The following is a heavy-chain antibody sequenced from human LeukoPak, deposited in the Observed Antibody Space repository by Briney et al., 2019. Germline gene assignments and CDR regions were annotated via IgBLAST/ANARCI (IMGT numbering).Heavy chain of an antibody. D-gene: IGHD3-16*01. V-gene: IGHV3-7*01. CDR1: GFTFSSYW. J-gene: IGHJ4*02. CDR2: IKQDGSKR. Sequence: GGSLRLSCAASGFTFSSYWMSWVRQAPGKGLEWVANIKQDGSKRYYVDSLEGRFTISRDNGENSLFLQMNSLRAEDTAIYYCVREGGVAAPNYFDYWGQGTWSPSPQ. CDR3: VREGGVAAPNYFDY.